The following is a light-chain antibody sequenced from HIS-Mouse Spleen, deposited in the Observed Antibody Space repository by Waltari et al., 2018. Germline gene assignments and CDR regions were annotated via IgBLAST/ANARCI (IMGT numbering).Light chain of an antibody. CDR2: EGS. V-gene: IGLV2-23*03. CDR1: SSDVGSYTL. Sequence: QSALTQPASVSGSPGQSITISCPGTSSDVGSYTLASWYQQHPGKAPKLMIYEGSKRPSGVSNRFSGSKSGNTASLTISGLQAEDEADYYCCSYAGSSTFDVVFGGGTKLTVL. CDR3: CSYAGSSTFDVV. J-gene: IGLJ2*01.